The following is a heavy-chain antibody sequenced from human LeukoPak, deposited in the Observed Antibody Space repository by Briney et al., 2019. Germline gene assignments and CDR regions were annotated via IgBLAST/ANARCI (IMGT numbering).Heavy chain of an antibody. CDR2: INSDGSST. V-gene: IGHV3-74*01. Sequence: PGGSLRLSCAASGFTFSSYWMHWVRQAPGKGLVWVSRINSDGSSTSYADSVKGRFTISRDNAKNTLYLQMNSLRAEDTAVYYCAGVGYNWNDGEGAFDIWGQGTMVTVSS. D-gene: IGHD1-1*01. J-gene: IGHJ3*02. CDR1: GFTFSSYW. CDR3: AGVGYNWNDGEGAFDI.